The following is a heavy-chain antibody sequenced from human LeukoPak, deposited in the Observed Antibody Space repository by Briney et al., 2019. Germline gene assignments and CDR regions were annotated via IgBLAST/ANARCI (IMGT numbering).Heavy chain of an antibody. CDR2: IRYDGSNK. D-gene: IGHD6-6*01. V-gene: IGHV3-30*02. J-gene: IGHJ4*02. CDR3: AKIEYSSSEGYYFDY. CDR1: GFTFSSYG. Sequence: PGGSLRLSCAASGFTFSSYGMHWVRQAPGKGLEWVAFIRYDGSNKYYADSVKGRFTISRDNSKNTLYLQMNSLRAEDTAVYYCAKIEYSSSEGYYFDYWGQGTLVTVPS.